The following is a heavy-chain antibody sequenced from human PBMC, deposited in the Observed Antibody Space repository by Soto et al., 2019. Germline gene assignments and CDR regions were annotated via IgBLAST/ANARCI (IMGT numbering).Heavy chain of an antibody. CDR1: GFTFRSYS. CDR3: ARDKHGSGSSFDY. Sequence: EVQLVESGGGLVKPGGSLRLSCAASGFTFRSYSMNWVRQAPGKGLEWVSSISSSSSYIYYADSVKGRFTISRDNAKNSLYLQMHSLRAEDTAVYYCARDKHGSGSSFDYWGQGTLVTVSS. CDR2: ISSSSSYI. D-gene: IGHD3-22*01. V-gene: IGHV3-21*01. J-gene: IGHJ4*02.